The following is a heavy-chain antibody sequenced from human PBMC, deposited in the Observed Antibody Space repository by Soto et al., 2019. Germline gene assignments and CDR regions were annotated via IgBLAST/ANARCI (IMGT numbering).Heavy chain of an antibody. D-gene: IGHD6-6*01. Sequence: EVQLVESGGGLVQPGGSLRLSCAASGFTFSSYWMSWVRQAPGKGLEWVANIKEDGSEKYYVDSVKGRFTISRDNAKNSLYLQMNSLRAEDTAVYYCARHRIAARRPAYLDYWGQGTMVTVSS. CDR1: GFTFSSYW. V-gene: IGHV3-7*01. J-gene: IGHJ4*02. CDR2: IKEDGSEK. CDR3: ARHRIAARRPAYLDY.